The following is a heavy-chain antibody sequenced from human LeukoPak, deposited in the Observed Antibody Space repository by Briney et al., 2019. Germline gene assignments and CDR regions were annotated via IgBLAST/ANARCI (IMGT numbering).Heavy chain of an antibody. CDR1: GYTFTSYY. J-gene: IGHJ4*02. V-gene: IGHV1-46*01. CDR3: ARDRQPFSTVTRVFDY. Sequence: PGGSLRLSCAASGYTFTSYYMHWVRQAPGQGLEWMGIINPSGGSTSYAQKFQGRVTMTRDTSTSTVYMELRSLRSDDTAVYYCARDRQPFSTVTRVFDYWGQGTLVTVSS. CDR2: INPSGGST. D-gene: IGHD4-17*01.